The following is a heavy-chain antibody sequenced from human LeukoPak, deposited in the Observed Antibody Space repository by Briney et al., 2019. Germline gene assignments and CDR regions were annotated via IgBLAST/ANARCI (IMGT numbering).Heavy chain of an antibody. Sequence: ASVKVSCKASGYTFTSYGINWVRQATGQGLEWMGWMNPNSGNTGYAQKFQGRVTMTRNTSISTAYMELSSLRSEDTAVYYCARVRPYSSSCYYYYYYGMDVWGQGTTVTVSS. CDR2: MNPNSGNT. CDR1: GYTFTSYG. CDR3: ARVRPYSSSCYYYYYYGMDV. J-gene: IGHJ6*02. V-gene: IGHV1-8*01. D-gene: IGHD6-13*01.